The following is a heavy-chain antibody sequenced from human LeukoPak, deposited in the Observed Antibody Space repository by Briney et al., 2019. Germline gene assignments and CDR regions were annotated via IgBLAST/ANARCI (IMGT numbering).Heavy chain of an antibody. CDR3: ARDRSPAPGRDFGRGHFDY. J-gene: IGHJ4*02. V-gene: IGHV1-2*02. D-gene: IGHD3-3*01. CDR2: INPNSGGT. Sequence: GDSVNVSCKASGYTFTGYYMHWVRQAPGQGLEWMGWINPNSGGTNYAQKFQGKVTMTRDTSISTAYMELSRLRSDDTAVYYCARDRSPAPGRDFGRGHFDYWGQGTLVTVSS. CDR1: GYTFTGYY.